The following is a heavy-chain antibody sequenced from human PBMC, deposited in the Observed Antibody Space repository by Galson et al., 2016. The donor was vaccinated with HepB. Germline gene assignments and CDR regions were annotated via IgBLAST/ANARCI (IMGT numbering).Heavy chain of an antibody. CDR2: IYSAGST. CDR1: GLSVSKNY. Sequence: SLRLSCAVSGLSVSKNYMSWVRQAPGKGLEWVSLIYSAGSTYYADSVKGRFTISSDNSKNTVYLQMNRLRAEDTAVYYCTKIPRMGYWYFDLWGRGTLVTVS. CDR3: TKIPRMGYWYFDL. V-gene: IGHV3-53*01. J-gene: IGHJ2*01. D-gene: IGHD1-26*01.